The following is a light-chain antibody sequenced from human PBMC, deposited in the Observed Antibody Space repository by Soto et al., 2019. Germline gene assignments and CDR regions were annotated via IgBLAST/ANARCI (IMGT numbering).Light chain of an antibody. J-gene: IGLJ2*01. CDR3: QPYDGSLGRV. CDR2: GNS. V-gene: IGLV1-40*01. Sequence: QSVLTQPPSVSGAPGQRVTISCTGSSSNIGAGYDVHWYQQLPGTAHKLLIYGNSNRPSGVPDRFSGSKSGTSASLAITGLQGEDEAVYYCQPYDGSLGRVFGGGPKRPVL. CDR1: SSNIGAGYD.